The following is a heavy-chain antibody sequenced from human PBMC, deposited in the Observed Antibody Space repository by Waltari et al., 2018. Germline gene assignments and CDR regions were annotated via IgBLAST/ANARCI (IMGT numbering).Heavy chain of an antibody. CDR1: GGSISSGGYY. Sequence: QVQLQESGPGLVKPSQTLSLTCTVSGGSISSGGYYWSWIRQHTGKGLEWIGYIYHSWSTYYNPSLKSRVTISVDRSKTQFSLKLSSVTAADTAVYYCARVRPYSSAPDDYWGQGTLVTVSS. CDR3: ARVRPYSSAPDDY. V-gene: IGHV4-31*03. D-gene: IGHD6-25*01. J-gene: IGHJ4*02. CDR2: IYHSWST.